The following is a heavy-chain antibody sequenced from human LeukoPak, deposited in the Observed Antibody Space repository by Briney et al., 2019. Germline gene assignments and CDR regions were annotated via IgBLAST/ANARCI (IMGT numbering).Heavy chain of an antibody. V-gene: IGHV3-48*01. CDR1: GFTFSSYS. J-gene: IGHJ5*02. Sequence: GGSLRLSCAASGFTFSSYSMNWVRQAPGKGLEWVSYISSSSSTIYYADSVKGRFTISRDNAKNSLYLQMNSLGAEDTAVYYCAKRQSITMVRGVSARWFDPWGQGTLVTVSS. CDR3: AKRQSITMVRGVSARWFDP. CDR2: ISSSSSTI. D-gene: IGHD3-10*01.